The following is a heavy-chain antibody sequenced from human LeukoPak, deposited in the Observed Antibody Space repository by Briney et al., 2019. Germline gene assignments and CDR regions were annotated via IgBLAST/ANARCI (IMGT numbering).Heavy chain of an antibody. J-gene: IGHJ4*02. CDR2: IGTAGDT. CDR1: GFTFSNYD. V-gene: IGHV3-13*04. CDR3: ASRPAYSSSWYAIDN. D-gene: IGHD6-13*01. Sequence: GGSLRLSCAASGFTFSNYDIQWVRQAAGKGLEGVSGIGTAGDTYYPASVKGRFTISRENAKNSLYLQMNSLSAGDTAVYYCASRPAYSSSWYAIDNWGQGTLVTVSS.